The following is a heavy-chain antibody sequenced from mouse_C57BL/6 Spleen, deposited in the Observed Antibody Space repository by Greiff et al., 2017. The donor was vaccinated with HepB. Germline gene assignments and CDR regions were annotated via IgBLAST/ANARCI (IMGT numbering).Heavy chain of an antibody. CDR2: IDPSDSYT. CDR3: ARSPLITPFDY. D-gene: IGHD1-1*01. Sequence: QVQLQQPGAELVRPGTSVKLSCKASGYTFTSYWMHWVKQRPGQGLEWIGVIDPSDSYTNYNQKFKGKATLTVDTSSSTAYMQLSSLTSEDSAVYYCARSPLITPFDYWGQGTTLTVSS. V-gene: IGHV1-59*01. CDR1: GYTFTSYW. J-gene: IGHJ2*01.